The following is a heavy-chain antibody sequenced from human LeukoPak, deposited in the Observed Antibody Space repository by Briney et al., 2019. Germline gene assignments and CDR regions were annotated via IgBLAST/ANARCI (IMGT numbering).Heavy chain of an antibody. CDR2: IRSKTDGGTA. V-gene: IGHV3-15*01. CDR3: TTIVGGY. CDR1: GFTFINAW. D-gene: IGHD1-26*01. Sequence: GGSLRLSCTASGFTFINAWMSWVRQAPGKGLEWVGRIRSKTDGGTADYAEPVKGRFTISRDDSKNTLYLQMNSLKTEDTAVYFCTTIVGGYWGQGSLVTVSS. J-gene: IGHJ4*02.